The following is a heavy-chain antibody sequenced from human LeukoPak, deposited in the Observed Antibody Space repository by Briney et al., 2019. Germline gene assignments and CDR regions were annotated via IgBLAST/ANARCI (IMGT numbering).Heavy chain of an antibody. D-gene: IGHD3-10*01. Sequence: GGSLRLSCAASGFTVSSNYMSWVRQAPGKGLEWVSVIYSGGSTYYADSVKGRFTISRDNSKNTLYLQMNSLRAEDTAVYYCAREASSSWSRSGFDYWGQGTLVTVSS. CDR2: IYSGGST. J-gene: IGHJ4*02. V-gene: IGHV3-66*02. CDR1: GFTVSSNY. CDR3: AREASSSWSRSGFDY.